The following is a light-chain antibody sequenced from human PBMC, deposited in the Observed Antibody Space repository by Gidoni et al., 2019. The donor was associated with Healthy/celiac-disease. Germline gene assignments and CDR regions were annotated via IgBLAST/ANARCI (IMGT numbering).Light chain of an antibody. CDR3: CSYAGSITFYL. J-gene: IGLJ1*01. CDR2: EDN. CDR1: RSDVGSYNL. V-gene: IGLV2-23*01. Sequence: QSALTPPASLSGSPGQSVTISCTGTRSDVGSYNLVAWYQQHPGKAPKLIIFEDNKRPSGVSNRFSGSKSRNTASLTISGLQAEDEAEYYCCSYAGSITFYLFGSGTTVTV.